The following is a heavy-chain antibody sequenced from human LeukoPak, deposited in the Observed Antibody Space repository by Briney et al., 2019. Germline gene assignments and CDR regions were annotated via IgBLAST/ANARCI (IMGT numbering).Heavy chain of an antibody. Sequence: PSETLSLTCTVSGGSISSGSYYWSWIRQPAGKGLEWIGRIYTSGSTNYNPSLKSRVTISVDTSKNQFSLKLSSVTAADTAVYYCARDFGGFGELGVYDYWGQGTLVTVSS. CDR2: IYTSGST. V-gene: IGHV4-61*02. J-gene: IGHJ4*02. D-gene: IGHD3-10*01. CDR3: ARDFGGFGELGVYDY. CDR1: GGSISSGSYY.